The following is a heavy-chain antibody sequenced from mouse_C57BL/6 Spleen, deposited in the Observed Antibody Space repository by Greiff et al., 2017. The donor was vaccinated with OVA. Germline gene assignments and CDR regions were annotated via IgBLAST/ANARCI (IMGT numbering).Heavy chain of an antibody. CDR1: GFTFTDYY. V-gene: IGHV7-3*01. J-gene: IGHJ3*01. CDR2: IRNKANGYTT. CDR3: ARYGNSPVAY. D-gene: IGHD2-1*01. Sequence: EVKVVESGGGLVQPGGSLSLSCAASGFTFTDYYMSWVRQPPGKALEWLGFIRNKANGYTTEYSASVKGRFTISRDNSQSILYLQMNALRAEDSATYYCARYGNSPVAYWGQGTLVTVSA.